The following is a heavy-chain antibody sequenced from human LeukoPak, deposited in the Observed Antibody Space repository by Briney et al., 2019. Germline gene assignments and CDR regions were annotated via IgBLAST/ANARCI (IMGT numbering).Heavy chain of an antibody. CDR1: GGSFSGYY. D-gene: IGHD5-24*01. V-gene: IGHV4-34*01. J-gene: IGHJ4*02. CDR3: ARVREVAIDY. Sequence: SETLSLTCAVYGGSFSGYYWSWIRQPPGKGLEWIGEINHSGSTNYNPSLKSRVTISVDTSKNQFSLKLSSVTAADTAVYYCARVREVAIDYWGQGTLATVSS. CDR2: INHSGST.